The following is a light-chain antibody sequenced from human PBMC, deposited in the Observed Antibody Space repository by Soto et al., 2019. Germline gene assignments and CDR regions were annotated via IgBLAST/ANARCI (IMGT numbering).Light chain of an antibody. J-gene: IGLJ1*01. CDR3: CSYAGSYTFYV. Sequence: QSVLTQPRSVSGSPGQSVSISCTGTSSDVGGYNYVSWYQQHPGKAPKVMIYDVNKRPSGVPDRFSGSKSGNTASLTISGLQADDEADYYCCSYAGSYTFYVFGTGTKVTVL. V-gene: IGLV2-11*01. CDR1: SSDVGGYNY. CDR2: DVN.